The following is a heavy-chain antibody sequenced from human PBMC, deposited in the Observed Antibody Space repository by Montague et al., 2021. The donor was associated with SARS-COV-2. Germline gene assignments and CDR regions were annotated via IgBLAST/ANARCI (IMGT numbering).Heavy chain of an antibody. V-gene: IGHV4-31*03. D-gene: IGHD3-22*01. J-gene: IGHJ5*02. Sequence: TLSLTCSVSGGSISSGGYYWSWIRQHPGKGLEWIGYIYYSGSTYYNPSLKSRVTISVDTSKNQFSLKLSSVTAEDTAVYYCARATRSIVVLNWFDPRGQGTLVTVSS. CDR2: IYYSGST. CDR1: GGSISSGGYY. CDR3: ARATRSIVVLNWFDP.